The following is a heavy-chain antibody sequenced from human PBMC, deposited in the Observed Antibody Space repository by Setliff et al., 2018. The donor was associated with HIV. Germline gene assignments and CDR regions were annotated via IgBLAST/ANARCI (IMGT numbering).Heavy chain of an antibody. CDR2: MNPNSANT. V-gene: IGHV1-18*01. J-gene: IGHJ4*02. CDR3: ATYAGNGGGKGY. Sequence: ASVKVSCKASGYTFTSHDINWVRQATGQGLEWMGWMNPNSANTNSAQKLQGRVTMPTDTSTNTAYMELRSLRSDDTAMYYCATYAGNGGGKGYWGQGTLVTVSS. CDR1: GYTFTSHD. D-gene: IGHD2-21*01.